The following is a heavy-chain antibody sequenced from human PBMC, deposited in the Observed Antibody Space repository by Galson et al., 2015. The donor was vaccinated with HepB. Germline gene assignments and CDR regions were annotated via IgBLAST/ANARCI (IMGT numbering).Heavy chain of an antibody. Sequence: SLRLSCAASGFTFSSYGMHWVRQAPGKGLEWVAVIWYDGSSKYYADSVKGRFTISRDNSKNTLYSQMNSLRAEDTAVYYCARAHFKSGNYYVGLHYWGQGTLVTVSS. D-gene: IGHD3-10*02. CDR3: ARAHFKSGNYYVGLHY. CDR1: GFTFSSYG. J-gene: IGHJ4*02. CDR2: IWYDGSSK. V-gene: IGHV3-33*08.